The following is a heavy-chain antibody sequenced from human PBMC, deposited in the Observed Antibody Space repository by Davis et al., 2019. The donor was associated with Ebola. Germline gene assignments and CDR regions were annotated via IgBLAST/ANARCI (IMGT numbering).Heavy chain of an antibody. J-gene: IGHJ3*02. CDR2: ISGSGGST. CDR1: GFTFSSYA. V-gene: IGHV3-23*01. CDR3: AKYYYDSSGYYGDAFDI. Sequence: PGGSLRLSCAASGFTFSSYAMSWVRPAPGKGLEWVSAISGSGGSTYYADSVKGRFTISRDNSKNTLYLQMNSLRAEDTAVYYCAKYYYDSSGYYGDAFDIWGQGTMVTVSS. D-gene: IGHD3-22*01.